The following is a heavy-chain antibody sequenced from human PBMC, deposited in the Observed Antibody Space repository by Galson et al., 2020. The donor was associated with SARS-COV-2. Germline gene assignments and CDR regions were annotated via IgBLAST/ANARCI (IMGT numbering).Heavy chain of an antibody. CDR3: ARSYDSGWSRNWFAP. CDR2: IDRSGST. D-gene: IGHD6-19*01. J-gene: IGHJ5*02. Sequence: NVYYWTWIRQPAGKGLEWIGRIDRSGSTNYNPSLQSRVSMSVDTSKNQFSLQLRSVTAADTAVYYCARSYDSGWSRNWFAPWGQGTLVTVSS. CDR1: NVYY. V-gene: IGHV4-4*07.